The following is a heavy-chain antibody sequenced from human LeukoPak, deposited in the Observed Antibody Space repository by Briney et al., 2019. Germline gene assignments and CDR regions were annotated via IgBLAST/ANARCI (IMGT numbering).Heavy chain of an antibody. J-gene: IGHJ4*02. CDR1: GYTFTSYG. CDR3: AREPRRQPLDY. V-gene: IGHV1-18*04. CDR2: ISAYNGNT. Sequence: ASVKVSCKASGYTFTSYGISWVRQAPGQGLEWMGWISAYNGNTNYAQKLQGRVTMTTDSSTSTAYMELRSLGSDDTAVYYCAREPRRQPLDYWGQGTLVTVSS.